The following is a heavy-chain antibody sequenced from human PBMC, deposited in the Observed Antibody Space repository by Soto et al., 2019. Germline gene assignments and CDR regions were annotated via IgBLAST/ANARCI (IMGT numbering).Heavy chain of an antibody. CDR1: GGTFSSYA. V-gene: IGHV1-69*01. J-gene: IGHJ6*02. CDR3: ARGGQHPKPSYYYNIDV. CDR2: IIPIFGTA. Sequence: SVKVSCKASGGTFSSYAISWVRQAPGQGLEWMGGIIPIFGTANYAQKFQGRVTITADESTSTAYMELSSLRSEDTAVYYCARGGQHPKPSYYYNIDVWGQGTTVTVSS. D-gene: IGHD6-13*01.